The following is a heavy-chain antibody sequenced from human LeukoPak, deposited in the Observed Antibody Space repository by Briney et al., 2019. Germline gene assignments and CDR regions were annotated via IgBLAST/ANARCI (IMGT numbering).Heavy chain of an antibody. CDR3: ARLVTGYPNWFDP. CDR2: ISGTGDHT. Sequence: PGGSLRLSCAASGFSFSGYVMSWVRQAPGKGLEWVSGISGTGDHTYYADSVKGRFTISRDNSKNTLYLQMNSLRDEDTAVYYCARLVTGYPNWFDPWGQGTLVTVSS. J-gene: IGHJ5*02. D-gene: IGHD3-9*01. V-gene: IGHV3-23*01. CDR1: GFSFSGYV.